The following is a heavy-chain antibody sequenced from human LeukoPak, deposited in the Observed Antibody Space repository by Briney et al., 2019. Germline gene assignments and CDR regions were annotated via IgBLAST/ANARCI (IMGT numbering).Heavy chain of an antibody. CDR1: GGSISTYY. Sequence: SETLSLTCTVSGGSISTYYWSWIRQPPGKGLEWIGYLYNSGSTSYNHSLKSRATISGDTSKNQFSLKLNSVTAADTAVYYCARALPNWNPPDYWGQGTLVTVSS. D-gene: IGHD1-1*01. CDR2: LYNSGST. J-gene: IGHJ4*02. CDR3: ARALPNWNPPDY. V-gene: IGHV4-59*08.